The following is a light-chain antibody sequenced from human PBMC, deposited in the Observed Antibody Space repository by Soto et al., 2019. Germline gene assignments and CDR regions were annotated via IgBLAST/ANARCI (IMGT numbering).Light chain of an antibody. CDR2: AAS. J-gene: IGKJ1*01. CDR3: QQHKTYPRT. V-gene: IGKV1-17*01. Sequence: DIQMTQSPSSLSASVGDRVTITCRASQTIRNDLGWYQQKPAKAPKRLIYAASSLQSGVPSRFSGSGSGTEFTLTISSLQPEDSATYYCQQHKTYPRTFGQGTKVDIK. CDR1: QTIRND.